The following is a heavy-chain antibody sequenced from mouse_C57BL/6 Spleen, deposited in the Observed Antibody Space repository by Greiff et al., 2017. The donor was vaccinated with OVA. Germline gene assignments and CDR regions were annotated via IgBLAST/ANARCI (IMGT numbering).Heavy chain of an antibody. Sequence: VKVVESGAELARPGASVKLSCKASGYTFTSYGISWVKQRTGQGLEWIGEIYPRSGNTYYNEKFKGKATLTADKSSSTAYMELRSLTSEDSAVYFCARWGGYAMDYWGQGASVTVSS. CDR2: IYPRSGNT. J-gene: IGHJ4*01. CDR3: ARWGGYAMDY. V-gene: IGHV1-81*01. CDR1: GYTFTSYG.